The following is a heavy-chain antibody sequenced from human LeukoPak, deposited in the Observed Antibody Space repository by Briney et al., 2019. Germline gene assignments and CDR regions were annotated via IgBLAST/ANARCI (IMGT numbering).Heavy chain of an antibody. D-gene: IGHD2-2*01. J-gene: IGHJ4*02. CDR3: ARGVPAATFDY. CDR2: IYYSGST. Sequence: SQTLSLTCTVSGGSISSGGYYWSWIRQHPGTGLEWIGYIYYSGSTYYNPSLKSRVAISVDTSKTQFSLKLSSVTAADTAVYYCARGVPAATFDYWGQGTLVTVSS. CDR1: GGSISSGGYY. V-gene: IGHV4-31*03.